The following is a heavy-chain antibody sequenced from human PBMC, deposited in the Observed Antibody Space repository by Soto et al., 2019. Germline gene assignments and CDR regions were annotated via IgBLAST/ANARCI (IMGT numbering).Heavy chain of an antibody. J-gene: IGHJ6*02. CDR2: IYSGTNT. V-gene: IGHV3-53*01. D-gene: IGHD3-3*01. CDR3: ARASDLLHAYFGMDV. Sequence: GGSLRLSCAASGISISSSYMSWVRQAPGKGLEWVSLIYSGTNTYYEASVKGRFTISRDNSKNTLYLQMNRLRAEDTAVYYCARASDLLHAYFGMDVWGQGTTVTVSS. CDR1: GISISSSY.